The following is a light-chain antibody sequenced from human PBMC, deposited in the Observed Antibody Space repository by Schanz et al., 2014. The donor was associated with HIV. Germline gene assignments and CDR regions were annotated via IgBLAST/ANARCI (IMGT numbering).Light chain of an antibody. CDR1: NSDINFYYY. CDR2: DGS. CDR3: APYTRPATFV. V-gene: IGLV2-14*03. J-gene: IGLJ1*01. Sequence: QSALTQPASVSGSPGQSITISCTGPNSDINFYYYVSWFQQHPGKAPQLMIYDGSSRPSGVSNRFSGSKSDNTASLTISGLQREDEVNYYGAPYTRPATFVFGTGTKLTVL.